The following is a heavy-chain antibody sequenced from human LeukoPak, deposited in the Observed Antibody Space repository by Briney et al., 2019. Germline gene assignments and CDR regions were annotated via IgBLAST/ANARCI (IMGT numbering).Heavy chain of an antibody. D-gene: IGHD4-17*01. CDR1: GFTFSSYG. CDR2: IWYDGSNK. J-gene: IGHJ6*02. Sequence: GGSLRLSCAASGFTFSSYGMHWVRQAPGKGLEWVAVIWYDGSNKYYADSVKGRFTISRDNSKNTLYLQMNSPRAEDTAVYYCAKGSGDYVNYYYYGMDVWGQGTTVTVSS. CDR3: AKGSGDYVNYYYYGMDV. V-gene: IGHV3-30*02.